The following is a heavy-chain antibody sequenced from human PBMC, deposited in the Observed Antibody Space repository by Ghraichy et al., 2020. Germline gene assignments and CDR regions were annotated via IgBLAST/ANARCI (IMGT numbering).Heavy chain of an antibody. D-gene: IGHD4-17*01. CDR2: INGGGGIT. CDR1: GFTFSSYA. Sequence: GGSLRLSCSGSGFTFSSYAMSWVRQAPGKGLEWVSGINGGGGITDYADSVKGRFIISRDNSKNTLYLQMNSLRAEDTAVYYCAKDPPISTVSPDWGQGTPVTVSS. CDR3: AKDPPISTVSPD. J-gene: IGHJ4*02. V-gene: IGHV3-23*01.